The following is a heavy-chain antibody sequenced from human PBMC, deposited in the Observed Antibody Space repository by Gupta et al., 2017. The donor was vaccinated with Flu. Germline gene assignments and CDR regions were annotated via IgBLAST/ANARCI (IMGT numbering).Heavy chain of an antibody. D-gene: IGHD3-3*01. CDR1: GFNFSTYG. V-gene: IGHV3-64*01. CDR2: ISSSGGST. J-gene: IGHJ2*01. CDR3: ARARFWSGTANRGYFGL. Sequence: EVQLVESGGGLVQPGGSLRLSCAASGFNFSTYGMHWVRQAPGKGLEYVSAISSSGGSTYYANSVKGRFTSSRDNSKNTLYLQMGSLRAEDMAVYYCARARFWSGTANRGYFGLWGRGTLVTVSS.